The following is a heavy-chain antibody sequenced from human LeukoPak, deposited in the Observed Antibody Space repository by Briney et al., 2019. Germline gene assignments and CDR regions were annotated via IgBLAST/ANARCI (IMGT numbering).Heavy chain of an antibody. J-gene: IGHJ4*02. D-gene: IGHD1-26*01. V-gene: IGHV3-30*04. Sequence: PGGSLRLSCAASGFTFSSYAMHWVRQAPGKGLEWVAVISYDGSNTYYADSVKGRFTISRDNSKNTLYLQMNSLRAEDTAVYYCARARDSGSYLDYFDYWGQGTLVTVSS. CDR1: GFTFSSYA. CDR3: ARARDSGSYLDYFDY. CDR2: ISYDGSNT.